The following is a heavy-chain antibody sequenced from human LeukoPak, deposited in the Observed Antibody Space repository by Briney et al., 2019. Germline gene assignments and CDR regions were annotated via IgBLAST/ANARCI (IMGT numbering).Heavy chain of an antibody. CDR2: IWYDGSNK. V-gene: IGHV3-33*01. CDR1: GFTFTSYG. Sequence: PGGSLRLSCAASGFTFTSYGMHWVSQAPGKGLEWVTVIWYDGSNKYNTDSVKGRFTISRDNSKNTLYLQMNSRRVEDTAVYYCARGQDYGDSNWFDPWGQGALVTVSS. D-gene: IGHD4-17*01. CDR3: ARGQDYGDSNWFDP. J-gene: IGHJ5*02.